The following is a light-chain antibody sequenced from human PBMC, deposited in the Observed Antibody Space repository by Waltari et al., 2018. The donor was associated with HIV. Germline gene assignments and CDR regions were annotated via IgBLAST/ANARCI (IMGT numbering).Light chain of an antibody. CDR2: DVS. V-gene: IGLV2-14*01. CDR3: SSYTSSSTRV. J-gene: IGLJ1*01. CDR1: SSDVGGHNY. Sequence: QAARTKPASVSASPGQSITTSCTGSSSDVGGHNYVSWYQQHPGKAPKLMIYDVSNRPSGVSNRFSGSKSGNTASLTISGLQAEDEADYYCSSYTSSSTRVFGTGTKVTVL.